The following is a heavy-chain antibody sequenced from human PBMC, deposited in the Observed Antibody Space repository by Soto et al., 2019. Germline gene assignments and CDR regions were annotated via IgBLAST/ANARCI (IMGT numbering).Heavy chain of an antibody. V-gene: IGHV3-23*01. CDR2: ISGSGSNT. Sequence: HGGSLRLSCAASGFTFSSYAMSWVRQAPEKGLEWVSAISGSGSNTYYADSVKGRFTISRDNSKNTLYLQMNSLRAEDTAVYYCAKDVRDGNWYGWFDPWGQGTLVTVSS. CDR1: GFTFSSYA. D-gene: IGHD6-13*01. J-gene: IGHJ5*02. CDR3: AKDVRDGNWYGWFDP.